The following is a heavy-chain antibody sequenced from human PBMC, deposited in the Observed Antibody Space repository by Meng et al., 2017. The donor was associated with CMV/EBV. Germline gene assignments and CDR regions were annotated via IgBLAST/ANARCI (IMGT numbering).Heavy chain of an antibody. J-gene: IGHJ4*02. CDR2: IKQDGSEK. CDR1: GFTFSSYW. D-gene: IGHD2-2*01. Sequence: GESLKISCASSGFTFSSYWMSWVRQAPGKGLEWVANIKQDGSEKYYVDSVKGRFTISRANSKNTLYLQMTSLRAEDTAVYSCANPIVVVPAAIVSGFDYWGQGTLVTVSS. V-gene: IGHV3-7*03. CDR3: ANPIVVVPAAIVSGFDY.